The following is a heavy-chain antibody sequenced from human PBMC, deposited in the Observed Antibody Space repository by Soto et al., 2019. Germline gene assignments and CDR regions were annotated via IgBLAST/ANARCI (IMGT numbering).Heavy chain of an antibody. V-gene: IGHV1-69*12. CDR3: AREYTGWLRLGVVDYFAY. CDR2: IIPSFGTA. D-gene: IGHD5-12*01. CDR1: GGTFSSYA. J-gene: IGHJ4*02. Sequence: QVQLVQSGAEVKKPGSSVKVSCKASGGTFSSYAISWVRQAPGQGLEWMGGIIPSFGTANYAQKFQGRVTITADESTSTAYMELSSLRSEDTAVYYCAREYTGWLRLGVVDYFAYWGQGTLVTVSS.